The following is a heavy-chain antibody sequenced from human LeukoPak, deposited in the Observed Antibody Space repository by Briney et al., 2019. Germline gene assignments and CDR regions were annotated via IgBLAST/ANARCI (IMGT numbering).Heavy chain of an antibody. V-gene: IGHV1-46*01. D-gene: IGHD2-2*01. Sequence: VASVKVSCKASGYTFTSYYLYWVRQAPGQGLEWMGIINPSGGSTSYAQKFQGRVTMTRDTSTSTVYMELSSLRSEDTAVYYCARDIVLVPAAMGFDYWGQGTLDTVSS. CDR2: INPSGGST. J-gene: IGHJ4*02. CDR3: ARDIVLVPAAMGFDY. CDR1: GYTFTSYY.